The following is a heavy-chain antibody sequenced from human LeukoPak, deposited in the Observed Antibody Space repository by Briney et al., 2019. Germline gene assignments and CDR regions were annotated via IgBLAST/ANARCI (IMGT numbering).Heavy chain of an antibody. CDR2: INPSGGST. CDR1: GYTFTSYY. V-gene: IGHV1-46*01. D-gene: IGHD1-14*01. CDR3: ARDPRTQNGEYRGPYDY. J-gene: IGHJ4*02. Sequence: GASVKVPCKASGYTFTSYYMHWVRQAPGQGLEWMGIINPSGGSTSYAQKFQGRVTMTRDTSTSTVYMELSSLRSEDTAVYYCARDPRTQNGEYRGPYDYWGQGTLVTVSS.